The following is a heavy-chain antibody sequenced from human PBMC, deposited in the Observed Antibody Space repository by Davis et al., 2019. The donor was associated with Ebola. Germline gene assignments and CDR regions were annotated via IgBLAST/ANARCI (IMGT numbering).Heavy chain of an antibody. CDR2: INPSGGST. V-gene: IGHV1-46*01. Sequence: ASVKVSCKASGYTFTSYYMHWVRQAPGQGLEWMGIINPSGGSTSYAQKFQGRVTMTRDTSTSTVYMELSSLRFEDTAVYYCARDVVAVDSSSWYLGGFDYWGQGTLVTVSS. CDR1: GYTFTSYY. D-gene: IGHD6-13*01. J-gene: IGHJ4*02. CDR3: ARDVVAVDSSSWYLGGFDY.